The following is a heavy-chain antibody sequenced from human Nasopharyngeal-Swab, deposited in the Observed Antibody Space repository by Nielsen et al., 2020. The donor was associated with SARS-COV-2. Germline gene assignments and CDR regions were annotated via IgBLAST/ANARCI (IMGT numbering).Heavy chain of an antibody. CDR2: ISSSSSYI. Sequence: GGSLRLSCAASGFTFSSYSMNWVRQAPGKGLEWVSSISSSSSYIYYADSVKGRFTISRDNAKNSLYLQMNSLRAEDTAVYYCARGQAGYCSSTSCYPYYYYYYMDVWGKGTTGTVSS. V-gene: IGHV3-21*01. D-gene: IGHD2-2*01. CDR3: ARGQAGYCSSTSCYPYYYYYYMDV. CDR1: GFTFSSYS. J-gene: IGHJ6*03.